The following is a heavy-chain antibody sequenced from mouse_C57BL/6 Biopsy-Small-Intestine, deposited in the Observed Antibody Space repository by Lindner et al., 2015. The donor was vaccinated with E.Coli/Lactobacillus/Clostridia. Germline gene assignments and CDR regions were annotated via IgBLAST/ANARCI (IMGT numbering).Heavy chain of an antibody. CDR2: MNPKSGNT. J-gene: IGHJ4*01. CDR3: ARGGVQMATMRGDFDN. CDR1: GYTFTSHD. Sequence: SVKVSCKASGYTFTSHDINWVRQATGQGLEWMGWMNPKSGNTGYSQKFLGRVTMTGNTSIGTAYMELRSLRSEDTAVYYCARGGVQMATMRGDFDNWGQGTLVTVSS. V-gene: IGHV1-81*01. D-gene: IGHD2-3*01.